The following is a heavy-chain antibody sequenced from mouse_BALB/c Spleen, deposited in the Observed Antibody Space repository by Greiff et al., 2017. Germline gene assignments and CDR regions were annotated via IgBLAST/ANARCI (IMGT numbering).Heavy chain of an antibody. D-gene: IGHD1-2*01. Sequence: EVQRVESGPGLVKPSQSLSLTCTVTGYSITSDYAWNWIRQFPGNKLEWMGYISYSGSTSYNPSLKSRISITRDTSKNQFFLQLNSVTTEDTATYYCARGILLRLCAYWGQGTLVTVSA. CDR2: ISYSGST. J-gene: IGHJ3*01. CDR3: ARGILLRLCAY. V-gene: IGHV3-2*02. CDR1: GYSITSDYA.